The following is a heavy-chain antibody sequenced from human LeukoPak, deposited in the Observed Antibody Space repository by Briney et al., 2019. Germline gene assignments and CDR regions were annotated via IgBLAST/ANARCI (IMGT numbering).Heavy chain of an antibody. Sequence: PGGSLRLSSAASGFTFSSYEMNWVRQAPGKGLEWVSYISSSGSTIYYADSVQGRFTISRDNAQNSLYLQMSSLRAEDTAVYYCARNVYNFDYWGQGTLVTVSS. CDR2: ISSSGSTI. J-gene: IGHJ4*02. CDR1: GFTFSSYE. D-gene: IGHD3-10*02. CDR3: ARNVYNFDY. V-gene: IGHV3-48*03.